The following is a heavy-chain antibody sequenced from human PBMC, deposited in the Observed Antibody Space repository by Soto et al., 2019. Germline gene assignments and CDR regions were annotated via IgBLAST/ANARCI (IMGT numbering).Heavy chain of an antibody. CDR1: GDSVSSNSAA. CDR3: ARDLSGYESGGGWFDS. CDR2: TYYRSQWFN. D-gene: IGHD5-12*01. V-gene: IGHV6-1*01. J-gene: IGHJ5*01. Sequence: SQTLSLTCAISGDSVSSNSAAWNWIRQSPSRGLEWLGRTYYRSQWFNDYAVSVKSRITINPDTSKNQFSLQLNSVTPEDTAVYFCARDLSGYESGGGWFDSWGQGTLVTVSS.